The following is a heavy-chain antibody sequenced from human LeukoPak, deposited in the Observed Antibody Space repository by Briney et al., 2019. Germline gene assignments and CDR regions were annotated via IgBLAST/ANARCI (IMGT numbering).Heavy chain of an antibody. V-gene: IGHV1-2*02. CDR2: INPNSGGT. D-gene: IGHD3-9*01. CDR1: GYTFTGYY. Sequence: GASVKVSCKASGYTFTGYYMHWVRQAPGQGLEWMGWINPNSGGTNYAQKFQGRVTMTRDTSISTAYMHLSRLRSADTDVYYCARSPHILTGENFDYWGQGTLLTVSS. CDR3: ARSPHILTGENFDY. J-gene: IGHJ4*02.